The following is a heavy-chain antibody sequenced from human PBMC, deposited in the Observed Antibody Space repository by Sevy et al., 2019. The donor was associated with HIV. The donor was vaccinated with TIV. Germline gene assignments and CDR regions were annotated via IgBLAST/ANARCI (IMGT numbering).Heavy chain of an antibody. D-gene: IGHD3-22*01. CDR1: GYTFTSYG. Sequence: ASVKVSCKASGYTFTSYGISWVRQAPGQGLEWMGWISAYNGNTNYAQKLQGRVTMTTDTSTSTAYMGLRSLRTDDTAVYYCAGCYYYDSSGYPEWEYFQHWGQGTLVNVSS. J-gene: IGHJ1*01. CDR2: ISAYNGNT. V-gene: IGHV1-18*01. CDR3: AGCYYYDSSGYPEWEYFQH.